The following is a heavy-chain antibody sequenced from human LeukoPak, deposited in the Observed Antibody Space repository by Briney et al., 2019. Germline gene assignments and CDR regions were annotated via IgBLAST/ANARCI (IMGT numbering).Heavy chain of an antibody. CDR3: ARRPPNSGSYTGPPGLDY. J-gene: IGHJ4*02. D-gene: IGHD1-26*01. V-gene: IGHV4-61*08. CDR2: VNHSGTT. Sequence: PSETLSLTCTVSGGSISSGDYYWSWIRQPPGKGLEWIGEVNHSGTTKYNPSLKSRVTISGDTSKKQFSLKLGSLTAADTAVYCARRPPNSGSYTGPPGLDYWGQGTLVTVSS. CDR1: GGSISSGDYY.